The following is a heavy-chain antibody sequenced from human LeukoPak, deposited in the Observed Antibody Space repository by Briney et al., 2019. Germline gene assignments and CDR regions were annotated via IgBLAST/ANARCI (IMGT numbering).Heavy chain of an antibody. D-gene: IGHD2-15*01. J-gene: IGHJ4*02. Sequence: GGSLRLSCAASGFTFSSYSMNWVRQAPGKGLEWVSSISSSSSYIYYADSVKGRFTISRDNSKNTLYLQMNSLRAEDTAVYYCAKSSEVGGYCFDYWGQGTLVTVSS. CDR1: GFTFSSYS. CDR3: AKSSEVGGYCFDY. CDR2: ISSSSSYI. V-gene: IGHV3-21*04.